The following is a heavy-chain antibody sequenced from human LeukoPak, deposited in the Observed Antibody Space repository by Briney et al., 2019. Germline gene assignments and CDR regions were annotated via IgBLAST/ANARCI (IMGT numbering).Heavy chain of an antibody. J-gene: IGHJ3*02. Sequence: GASVKVSCKASGYTFTGHYMQWVRQAPGPGLEWMGWISPNSGDTLNAQEFHGRVSIARDTSITTNYMELSNLRSDDTAVYYCARARQGAGTYAFDIWGQGKMVTVSS. CDR2: ISPNSGDT. D-gene: IGHD6-13*01. V-gene: IGHV1-2*02. CDR1: GYTFTGHY. CDR3: ARARQGAGTYAFDI.